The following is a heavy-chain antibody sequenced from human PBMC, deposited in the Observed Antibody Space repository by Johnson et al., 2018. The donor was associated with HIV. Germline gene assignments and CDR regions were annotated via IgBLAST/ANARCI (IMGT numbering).Heavy chain of an antibody. D-gene: IGHD5-18*01. CDR2: IYSGGNT. CDR1: GFTVSSNY. V-gene: IGHV3-66*01. J-gene: IGHJ3*02. Sequence: VQLVESGGGLVQPGGSLRLSCAASGFTVSSNYMSWVRQAPGKGLEWVLVIYSGGNTYYADSVKGRFTISRDNSNNTLYLQMNSLRAEDTAVYYCAKDLRGYSYGLGAFDIWGQGTMVTVSS. CDR3: AKDLRGYSYGLGAFDI.